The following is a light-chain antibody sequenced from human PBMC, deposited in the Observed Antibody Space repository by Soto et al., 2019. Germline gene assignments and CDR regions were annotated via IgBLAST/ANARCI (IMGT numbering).Light chain of an antibody. V-gene: IGKV3-11*01. CDR3: LQRSDWPIT. CDR1: QTIITY. J-gene: IGKJ5*01. Sequence: ETVLTQSPPTLSLSPGESAALSCRVSQTIITYLAWYQQKPGQAPRLLIYDASSRATGIPARFSGSGSGTDFTLTISYLEPEDFAVYYCLQRSDWPITFGQGTRLEIK. CDR2: DAS.